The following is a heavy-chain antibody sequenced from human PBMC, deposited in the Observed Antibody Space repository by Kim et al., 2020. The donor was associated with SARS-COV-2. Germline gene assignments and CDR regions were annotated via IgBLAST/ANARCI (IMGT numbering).Heavy chain of an antibody. V-gene: IGHV3-64D*09. Sequence: RECADSVRGRFTISRDNSKNTLYLQMSSLRTEDTAVYYCVKRISSTTVYDYWGQGTLVTVSS. D-gene: IGHD1-20*01. J-gene: IGHJ4*02. CDR2: R. CDR3: VKRISSTTVYDY.